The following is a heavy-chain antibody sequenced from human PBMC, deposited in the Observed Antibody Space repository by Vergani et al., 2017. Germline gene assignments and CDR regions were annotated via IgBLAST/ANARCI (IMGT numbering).Heavy chain of an antibody. CDR3: ARDHWGEYCSGGSCYHYYYGMDV. D-gene: IGHD2-15*01. CDR1: GFTFSSYS. J-gene: IGHJ6*02. V-gene: IGHV3-21*01. Sequence: EVQLVESGGGLVKPGGSLRLSCAASGFTFSSYSMNWVRQAPGKGLEWVSSISSSSSYIYYADSVKGRFTISRDNAKNSLYLQMNSLRAEDTAVYYCARDHWGEYCSGGSCYHYYYGMDVWGQGTTVTVSS. CDR2: ISSSSSYI.